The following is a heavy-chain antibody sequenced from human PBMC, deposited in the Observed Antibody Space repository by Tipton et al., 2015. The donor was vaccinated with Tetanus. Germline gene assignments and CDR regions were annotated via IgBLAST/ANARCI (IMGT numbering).Heavy chain of an antibody. J-gene: IGHJ5*02. D-gene: IGHD4/OR15-4a*01. CDR2: IYRSGST. CDR1: GGSISTYD. V-gene: IGHV4-4*07. CDR3: AADIATGANRWFDP. Sequence: VKPSETLSLTCTVSGGSISTYDWNWIRQPAGKGLEWIGRIYRSGSTYWNPSLKSRVTMSVDTSKNQFSLKLSSVTAADTAVYYCAADIATGANRWFDPWGQGTLVTVSS.